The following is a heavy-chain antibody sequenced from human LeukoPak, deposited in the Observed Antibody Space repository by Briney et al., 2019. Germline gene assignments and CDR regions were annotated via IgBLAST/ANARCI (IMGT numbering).Heavy chain of an antibody. CDR1: GGTFSIYA. CDR3: ARQPTYYYDSSGYSFDY. D-gene: IGHD3-22*01. Sequence: GASVKVSCTASGGTFSIYAISWVRQAPGQGLEWMGGIIPIFGTANYAQKFQGRVTITADESTSTAYMELSSLRSEDTAVYYCARQPTYYYDSSGYSFDYWGQGTLVTVSS. V-gene: IGHV1-69*13. J-gene: IGHJ4*02. CDR2: IIPIFGTA.